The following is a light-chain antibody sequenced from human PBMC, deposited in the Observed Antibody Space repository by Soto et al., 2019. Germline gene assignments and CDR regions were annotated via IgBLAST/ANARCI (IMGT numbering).Light chain of an antibody. CDR2: LGS. CDR3: MQALQNPYT. Sequence: DIVMTQSPLSLPVTPGEPASISCRSSQSLLHSNGYNYLDWYLQKPGQSPQLLIYLGSNRASGVPDRFSGSGSGTDFTLKISCVEAEDVGVYYCMQALQNPYTFGQGTKLEIK. CDR1: QSLLHSNGYNY. V-gene: IGKV2-28*01. J-gene: IGKJ2*01.